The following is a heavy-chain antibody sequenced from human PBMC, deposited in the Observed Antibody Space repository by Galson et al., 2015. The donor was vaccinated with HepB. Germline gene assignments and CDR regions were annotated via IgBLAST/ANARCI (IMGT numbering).Heavy chain of an antibody. CDR3: ARGRDILTGYFKVYYYYGMDV. Sequence: SCKASGGTFSSYAISWVRQAPGQGLEWMGGIIPIFGTANYAQKFQGRVTITADESTSTAYMELSSLRSEDTAVYYCARGRDILTGYFKVYYYYGMDVWGQGTTVTVSS. CDR2: IIPIFGTA. CDR1: GGTFSSYA. D-gene: IGHD3-9*01. J-gene: IGHJ6*02. V-gene: IGHV1-69*01.